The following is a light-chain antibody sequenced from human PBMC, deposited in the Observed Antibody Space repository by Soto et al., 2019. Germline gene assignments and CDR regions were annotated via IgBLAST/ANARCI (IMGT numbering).Light chain of an antibody. Sequence: QSVLTQPASVSGSPGQSITISCTGTSSDVGSYKFVSWYQRHPGKAPKVLIYEVSKRPSGVFNRFSGSKSGNTASLTISGLQAEDEADYYCCSYAGSRIFVFGTGTKVTVL. CDR3: CSYAGSRIFV. CDR1: SSDVGSYKF. J-gene: IGLJ1*01. CDR2: EVS. V-gene: IGLV2-23*02.